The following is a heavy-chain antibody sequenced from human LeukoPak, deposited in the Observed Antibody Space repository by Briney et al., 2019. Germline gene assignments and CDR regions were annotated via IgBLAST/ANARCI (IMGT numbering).Heavy chain of an antibody. J-gene: IGHJ4*02. D-gene: IGHD3-3*01. CDR1: SGSISSGNYY. CDR3: ARDLGDYWSGFRSYFFDY. Sequence: PSETLSLTCTVSSGSISSGNYYWGWIRQPPGKGLEWIGSISHSGSTYYNASLKSRVRISVDTSKNQFSLKLSSVTAADTAVYYCARDLGDYWSGFRSYFFDYWGQGTLVTVSS. V-gene: IGHV4-39*07. CDR2: ISHSGST.